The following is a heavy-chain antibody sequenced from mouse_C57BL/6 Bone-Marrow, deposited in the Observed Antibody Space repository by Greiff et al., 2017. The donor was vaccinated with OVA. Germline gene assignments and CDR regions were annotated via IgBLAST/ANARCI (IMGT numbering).Heavy chain of an antibody. Sequence: EVKLMESGPGLVKPSQSLSLTCSVTGYSITSGYYWNWIRQFPGNKLEWMGYISYDGSNNYNPSLKNRISITRDTSKKQFFLKLNSVTTEDTATYYCARNAYYSNYDYYAMDYWGQGTSVTVSS. CDR2: ISYDGSN. CDR3: ARNAYYSNYDYYAMDY. J-gene: IGHJ4*01. V-gene: IGHV3-6*01. CDR1: GYSITSGYY. D-gene: IGHD2-5*01.